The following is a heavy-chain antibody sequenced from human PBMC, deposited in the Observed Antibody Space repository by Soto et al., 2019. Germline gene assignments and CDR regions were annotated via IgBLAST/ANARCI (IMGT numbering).Heavy chain of an antibody. D-gene: IGHD2-21*02. CDR3: AKAYCGGDCYPGALFDP. V-gene: IGHV3-30*18. CDR1: GFTFSSYG. J-gene: IGHJ5*02. Sequence: PGGSLRLSCAASGFTFSSYGMHWVRQAPGKGLEWVAVISYDGSNKYYADSVKGRFTISRDNSKNTLYLQMNSLRAEDTAVYCCAKAYCGGDCYPGALFDPWGQVTLVTVSS. CDR2: ISYDGSNK.